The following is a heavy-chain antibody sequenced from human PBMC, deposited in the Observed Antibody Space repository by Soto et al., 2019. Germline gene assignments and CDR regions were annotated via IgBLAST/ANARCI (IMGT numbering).Heavy chain of an antibody. CDR2: IYPSDGST. J-gene: IGHJ3*02. CDR1: AYTFTSYY. V-gene: IGHV1-46*01. CDR3: ARGAGAAQKEAFDN. Sequence: ASVNLACKASAYTFTSYYMHWVRRAPGEGLEWMGRIYPSDGSTSYAQKFQGRVTMTRNTSISTAYMELSSLRSEDTAVYYCARGAGAAQKEAFDNWGQGTMVTLS. D-gene: IGHD3-10*01.